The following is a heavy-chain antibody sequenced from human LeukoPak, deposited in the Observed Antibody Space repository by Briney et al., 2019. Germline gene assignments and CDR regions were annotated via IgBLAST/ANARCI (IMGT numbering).Heavy chain of an antibody. J-gene: IGHJ4*02. Sequence: SETLSLTCTVSGGSISSSSYYWGWIRQPPGKGLEWIGSIYYSGSTYYNPSLKSRVTISVDTSKNQFSLKLSSVTAADTAVYYCARQKRGEYYDFWSGYYNPWYFDYWGQGTLVTVSS. CDR3: ARQKRGEYYDFWSGYYNPWYFDY. V-gene: IGHV4-39*01. D-gene: IGHD3-3*01. CDR2: IYYSGST. CDR1: GGSISSSSYY.